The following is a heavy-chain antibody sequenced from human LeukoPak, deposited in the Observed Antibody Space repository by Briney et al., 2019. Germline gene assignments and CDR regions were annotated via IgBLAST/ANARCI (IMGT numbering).Heavy chain of an antibody. V-gene: IGHV3-9*01. Sequence: PGRSLRLSCAASGFTFYDYAMHWVRQAPGKGLEWVSGISWNSGNIGYADSVKGRFTISRDNAKNSLYLQMNSLRAEDTALYYCANLHGDYRDYWGQGTLVTVSS. CDR1: GFTFYDYA. CDR3: ANLHGDYRDY. D-gene: IGHD4-17*01. J-gene: IGHJ4*02. CDR2: ISWNSGNI.